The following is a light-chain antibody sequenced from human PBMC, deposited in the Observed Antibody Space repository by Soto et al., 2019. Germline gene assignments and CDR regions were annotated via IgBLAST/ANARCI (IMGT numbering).Light chain of an antibody. Sequence: QFALTQPASVSGSPGQSVTISCTGTSSDIGAYKYVSWYQHHPGKSPRLLIYEVSNRPSGVSNRFSASKSGNTASLTIPGLQAEDEADYYCCSYRSSSTLVFGGGTKLTVL. CDR3: CSYRSSSTLV. V-gene: IGLV2-14*01. J-gene: IGLJ2*01. CDR2: EVS. CDR1: SSDIGAYKY.